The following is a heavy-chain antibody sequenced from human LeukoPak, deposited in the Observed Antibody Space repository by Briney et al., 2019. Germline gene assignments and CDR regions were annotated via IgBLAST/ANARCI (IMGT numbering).Heavy chain of an antibody. CDR2: ISGSGGST. J-gene: IGHJ4*02. CDR3: AKGEADQGLRLDY. V-gene: IGHV3-23*01. Sequence: PGGSLRLSRAASGFTFSSYAMSWVRQAPGKGLEWVSAISGSGGSTYYADSVKGRFTISRDNSKNTLYLQMNSLRAEDTAVYYCAKGEADQGLRLDYWGQGTLVTVSS. CDR1: GFTFSSYA. D-gene: IGHD6-25*01.